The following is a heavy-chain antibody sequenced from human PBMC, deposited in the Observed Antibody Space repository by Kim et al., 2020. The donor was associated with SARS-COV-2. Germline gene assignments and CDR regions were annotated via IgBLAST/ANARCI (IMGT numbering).Heavy chain of an antibody. J-gene: IGHJ4*02. CDR3: ANAYYYGSGTKQNY. Sequence: GGSLRLSCAASGFTFRSYAMSWVRQAPGKGLEWVSAISGSGGTTYYADSVKGRFTISRDNSNNTLYLQVSSLTAEDTAIYYCANAYYYGSGTKQNYWGQGTLVTVSS. CDR2: ISGSGGTT. D-gene: IGHD3-10*01. CDR1: GFTFRSYA. V-gene: IGHV3-23*01.